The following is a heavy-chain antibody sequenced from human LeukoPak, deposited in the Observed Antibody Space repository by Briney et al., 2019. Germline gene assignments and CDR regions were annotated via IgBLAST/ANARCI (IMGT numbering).Heavy chain of an antibody. D-gene: IGHD6-13*01. CDR1: GGSISSYY. J-gene: IGHJ5*02. CDR2: IYTSGST. V-gene: IGHV4-4*07. Sequence: SETLSLACTVSGGSISSYYWSWIRQPAGKGLEWIGRIYTSGSTNYNPSLKSRVTMSVDTSKNQFSLKLSSVTAADTAVYYCARDGDLAAAGTGWFGPWGQGTLVTVSS. CDR3: ARDGDLAAAGTGWFGP.